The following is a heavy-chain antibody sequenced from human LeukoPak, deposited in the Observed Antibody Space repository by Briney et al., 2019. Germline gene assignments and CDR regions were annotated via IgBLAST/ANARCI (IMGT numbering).Heavy chain of an antibody. D-gene: IGHD3-3*01. J-gene: IGHJ4*02. CDR2: ISGSGGST. CDR1: GFTFSSYA. Sequence: GGSLRLSCAASGFTFSSYAMSWVRQAPGKGLEWVSAISGSGGSTYYADSVKGRFTISRDNSKNTLYLQMNSLRAEDTAVYYCAKGRNYDFWSGYGLQYYFDYWGRGTLVTVSS. CDR3: AKGRNYDFWSGYGLQYYFDY. V-gene: IGHV3-23*01.